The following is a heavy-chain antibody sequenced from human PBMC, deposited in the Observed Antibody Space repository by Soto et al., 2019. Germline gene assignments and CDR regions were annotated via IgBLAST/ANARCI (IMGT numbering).Heavy chain of an antibody. CDR2: ISAYNGNT. V-gene: IGHV1-18*01. CDR3: ARAGGNSAWFDP. CDR1: GYTFTSNG. D-gene: IGHD2-21*02. J-gene: IGHJ5*02. Sequence: SVKVTCKASGYTFTSNGSRWVRQAPGQGLEWMGWISAYNGNTNYAQKLQGRVTMTTDTSTSTAYMELRSLRSEDTAVYYCARAGGNSAWFDPWGQGTLVTVSS.